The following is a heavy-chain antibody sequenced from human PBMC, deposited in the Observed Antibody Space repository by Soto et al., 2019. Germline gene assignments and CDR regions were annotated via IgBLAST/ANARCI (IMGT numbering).Heavy chain of an antibody. V-gene: IGHV1-18*04. CDR3: ARDYYDSSGYPYHYFDY. CDR1: GYTFTSYG. CDR2: TSAYNGNT. D-gene: IGHD3-22*01. Sequence: ASVKVSFKASGYTFTSYGISWVRQAPGQGLEWMGWTSAYNGNTNYAQKLQGRVTMTTDTSTSTAYMELRSLRSDDTAVYYCARDYYDSSGYPYHYFDYWGQGTLVTVSS. J-gene: IGHJ4*02.